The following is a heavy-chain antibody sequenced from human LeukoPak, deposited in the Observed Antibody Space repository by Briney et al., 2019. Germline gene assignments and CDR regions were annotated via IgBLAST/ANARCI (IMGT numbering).Heavy chain of an antibody. CDR1: GYTFTGYY. D-gene: IGHD6-6*01. Sequence: ASVKVSCKASGYTFTGYYMHWMRQAPGQGLEWMGWINPNSGGTNYAQKFQGRVTMTRDTSISTAYMELSRLRSDDTAVYYCARARIAARPDDYWGQGTLVTVSS. V-gene: IGHV1-2*02. CDR2: INPNSGGT. J-gene: IGHJ4*02. CDR3: ARARIAARPDDY.